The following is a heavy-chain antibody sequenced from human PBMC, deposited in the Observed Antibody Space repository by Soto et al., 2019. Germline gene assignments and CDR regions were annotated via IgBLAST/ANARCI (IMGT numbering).Heavy chain of an antibody. Sequence: QVQLQESGPGLVKSSETLSLTCSVSGDSSSTYYWGWIRQPPGKGLEWIGYINYSGRSNHNPSLKSRLSLPVDASKNRVSLKMNSVTAADTAVYYCARSYCADSVSCNWFDPWGQGTLVVASS. V-gene: IGHV4-59*01. CDR2: INYSGRS. J-gene: IGHJ5*02. CDR1: GDSSSTYY. CDR3: ARSYCADSVSCNWFDP. D-gene: IGHD2-8*02.